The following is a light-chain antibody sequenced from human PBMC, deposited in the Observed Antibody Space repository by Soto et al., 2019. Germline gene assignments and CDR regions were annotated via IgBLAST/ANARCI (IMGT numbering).Light chain of an antibody. Sequence: DIQMTQSPSSVSASVGDRVTITCRASQGINNWLAWYQQKPGKAPKLLIYTTSSLQSGVPSRFSGSGSGTDFTLTISSLQPEDSAPYYCQQANSFPLTFGGGNKVEIK. CDR3: QQANSFPLT. J-gene: IGKJ4*01. CDR2: TTS. V-gene: IGKV1D-12*01. CDR1: QGINNW.